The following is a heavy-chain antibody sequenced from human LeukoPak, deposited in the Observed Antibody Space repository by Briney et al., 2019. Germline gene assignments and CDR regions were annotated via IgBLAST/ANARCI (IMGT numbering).Heavy chain of an antibody. CDR3: ARVRGDLDAFDI. CDR2: ISSSSSYI. J-gene: IGHJ3*02. D-gene: IGHD2-21*02. Sequence: GGSLRLSCAASGFTFSSYSMNWARQAPGKGLEWVSSISSSSSYIHYADSVKGRFTISRDNAKNSLYLQMNSLRAEDTAVYYCARVRGDLDAFDIWGQGTMVTVSS. V-gene: IGHV3-21*01. CDR1: GFTFSSYS.